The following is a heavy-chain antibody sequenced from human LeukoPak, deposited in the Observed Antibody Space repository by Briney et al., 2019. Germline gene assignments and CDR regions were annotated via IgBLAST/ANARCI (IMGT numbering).Heavy chain of an antibody. CDR3: ARAKAYSSVLDY. V-gene: IGHV3-13*01. J-gene: IGHJ4*02. CDR2: IGTAGDT. Sequence: GGSLRLSCAASGFTFSSYDMHWVRHATGKGLEWVSAIGTAGDTYYPGSVKGRFTISRENAKNSLYLQMNSLRAGDTAVYYCARAKAYSSVLDYWGQGTLVTVSS. CDR1: GFTFSSYD. D-gene: IGHD6-19*01.